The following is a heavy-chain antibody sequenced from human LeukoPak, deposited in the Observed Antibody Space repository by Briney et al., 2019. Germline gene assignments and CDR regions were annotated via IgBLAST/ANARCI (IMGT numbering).Heavy chain of an antibody. CDR3: AKTPLLRYFDWLLGDD. D-gene: IGHD3-9*01. Sequence: PGGSLRLSCAASGFTVSSNYMNWVRQAPGKGLEWVSIIYSSGRTYYADSVKGRFTISRDNSKNTLYLQMNTLRAEDTAVYYCAKTPLLRYFDWLLGDDRGQGTLVTVSS. CDR2: IYSSGRT. CDR1: GFTVSSNY. V-gene: IGHV3-53*01. J-gene: IGHJ4*02.